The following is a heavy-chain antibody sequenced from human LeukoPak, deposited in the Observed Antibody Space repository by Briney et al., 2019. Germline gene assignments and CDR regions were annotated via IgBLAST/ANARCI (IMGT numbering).Heavy chain of an antibody. CDR1: GLTFSRYG. V-gene: IGHV3-20*04. D-gene: IGHD3-3*01. J-gene: IGHJ4*02. CDR2: INWNGGST. Sequence: PGGSLRLSCAAPGLTFSRYGMSWVRKAPGKGLEWVSGINWNGGSTGYADSVKGRFTISRDNAKNSLYLQMNSLRAEDTALYYCARGGFLEWLFDYWGQGTLVTVSS. CDR3: ARGGFLEWLFDY.